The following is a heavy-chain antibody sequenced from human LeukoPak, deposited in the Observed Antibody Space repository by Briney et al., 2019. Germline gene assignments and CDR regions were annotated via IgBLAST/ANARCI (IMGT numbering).Heavy chain of an antibody. V-gene: IGHV1-18*01. Sequence: ASVKVSCKASGYTFTSYGISWVRQAPGQGLEWMGWITAYNDNTYYAQKLQGRVTMTTDTSTSTAYMELRSLRAEDTAVYYCARWRGESYWVDYFDYWGQGTLVTVSS. D-gene: IGHD1-26*01. CDR2: ITAYNDNT. CDR3: ARWRGESYWVDYFDY. J-gene: IGHJ4*02. CDR1: GYTFTSYG.